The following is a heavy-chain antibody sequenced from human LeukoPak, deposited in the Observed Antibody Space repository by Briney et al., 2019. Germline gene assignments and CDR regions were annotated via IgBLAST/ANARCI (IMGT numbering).Heavy chain of an antibody. CDR2: ISGSGVST. V-gene: IGHV3-23*01. CDR3: AKDERNWNYNLASQTYD. J-gene: IGHJ4*02. Sequence: GRSLRLACAASGFRFSSYAMSWVRQAPGKGLEWVSAISGSGVSTYYADSVKGRFTVSRDNSKNTLYLQMSSLRAEDTAVYYCAKDERNWNYNLASQTYDWGQGTLVTVSS. D-gene: IGHD1-7*01. CDR1: GFRFSSYA.